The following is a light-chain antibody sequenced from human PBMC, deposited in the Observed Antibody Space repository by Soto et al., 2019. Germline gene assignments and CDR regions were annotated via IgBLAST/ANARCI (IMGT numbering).Light chain of an antibody. J-gene: IGLJ2*01. V-gene: IGLV2-23*01. Sequence: QSALAQPASVSGSPGQSITISCTGISTNIGNYNLVSWYQQHPGKAPKLIIYETNKRPSEVSNRFSGSKSGNTASLTISGLQAEEEDDYHCCSYAGSSNFIFGGGTKVTVL. CDR3: CSYAGSSNFI. CDR1: STNIGNYNL. CDR2: ETN.